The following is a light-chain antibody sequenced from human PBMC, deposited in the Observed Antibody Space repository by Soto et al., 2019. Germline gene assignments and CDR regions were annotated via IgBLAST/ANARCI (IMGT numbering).Light chain of an antibody. CDR3: QQYNSWPRT. J-gene: IGKJ1*01. Sequence: MTQSPSTLSASVGDRVTITCRASQSVTSRYLAWYQQKPGQAPRLLIFGASIRDTGIPDRFSGSGSGTDFTLTISSLQSEDFAVYYCQQYNSWPRTFGQGTKVDIK. V-gene: IGKV3D-15*01. CDR1: QSVTSRY. CDR2: GAS.